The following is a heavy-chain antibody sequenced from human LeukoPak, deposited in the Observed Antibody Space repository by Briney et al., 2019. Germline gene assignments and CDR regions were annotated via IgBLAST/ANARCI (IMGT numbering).Heavy chain of an antibody. Sequence: GGSLRLSCAASGFTFSNAWMSWVRQAPGKGLEWVGRIKSKTDGGTTDYAAPVKGRFTISRDDSKNTLYLQMNSLKTEDTAVYYCTTDGADYVWGSYLGDAFDIWGQGTMVTVSP. V-gene: IGHV3-15*01. D-gene: IGHD3-16*02. CDR3: TTDGADYVWGSYLGDAFDI. J-gene: IGHJ3*02. CDR2: IKSKTDGGTT. CDR1: GFTFSNAW.